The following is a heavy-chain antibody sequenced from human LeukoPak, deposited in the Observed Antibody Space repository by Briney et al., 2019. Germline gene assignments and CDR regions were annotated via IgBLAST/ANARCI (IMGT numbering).Heavy chain of an antibody. J-gene: IGHJ4*02. Sequence: GGSLRLSCAASGFTVSSNYMNWVRQAPGKGLEWVSVIYSGGSTYYADSVKGRFTISRDNSKNTLYLQMNSLRAEDTAVYYCAKDPARITDDYWGQGTLVTVSS. CDR3: AKDPARITDDY. V-gene: IGHV3-53*01. CDR2: IYSGGST. CDR1: GFTVSSNY. D-gene: IGHD1-20*01.